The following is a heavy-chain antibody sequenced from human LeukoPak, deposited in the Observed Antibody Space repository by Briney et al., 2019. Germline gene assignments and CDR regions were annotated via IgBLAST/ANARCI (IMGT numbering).Heavy chain of an antibody. V-gene: IGHV3-23*01. CDR2: ISGSGGST. J-gene: IGHJ4*02. CDR3: AKDLDIVVVPAANAY. CDR1: GFTFSSYA. Sequence: GGSLRLSCAASGFTFSSYAMSWVRQAPGKGLEWVSAISGSGGSTYYADSVKGRFTISRDNSKNTLYLQMNSLRAEDTAVYYCAKDLDIVVVPAANAYWGQGTLVTVSS. D-gene: IGHD2-2*03.